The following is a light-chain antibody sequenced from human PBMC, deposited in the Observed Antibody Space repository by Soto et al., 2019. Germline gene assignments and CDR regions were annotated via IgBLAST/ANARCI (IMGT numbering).Light chain of an antibody. CDR2: AAS. Sequence: EFVLTHSPGTLSLSPWEIATLSCRASQSVSATYLAWYQQKPGQAPRLLIYAASSRATGVPDRFSGSGSGTDFTLTISTLEPEDFAVYYCQHYVTSPLTFGGGTKVDIK. CDR3: QHYVTSPLT. CDR1: QSVSATY. J-gene: IGKJ4*01. V-gene: IGKV3-20*01.